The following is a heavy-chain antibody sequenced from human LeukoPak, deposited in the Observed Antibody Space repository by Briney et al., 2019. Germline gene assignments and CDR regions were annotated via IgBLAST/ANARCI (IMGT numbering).Heavy chain of an antibody. J-gene: IGHJ4*02. CDR3: ARGFGGSYRYLDY. CDR2: FYVGGNT. Sequence: PGGSLRLSCTVSGFTVSDNYMCWVRQAPGKGLEWVSAFYVGGNTFYADSVKGRFTISRDNSKNTLYLQLNSLRAEDTAVYFCARGFGGSYRYLDYWGQGTLVTVSS. CDR1: GFTVSDNY. D-gene: IGHD3-16*02. V-gene: IGHV3-53*01.